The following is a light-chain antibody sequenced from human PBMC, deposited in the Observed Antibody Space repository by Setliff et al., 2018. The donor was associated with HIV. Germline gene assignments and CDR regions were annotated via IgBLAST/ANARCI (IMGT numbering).Light chain of an antibody. V-gene: IGLV2-14*03. CDR1: SSDVGGYNY. J-gene: IGLJ1*01. CDR2: DVS. Sequence: QSVLTQPDSVSGSPGQSITISCTGTSSDVGGYNYVSWYQQHTGKAPKLMIYDVSNRPSGVSNRFSGSKSDNTASLTISGLQAEDEADYYCSSYTSSSTGYVFGTGTKVTVL. CDR3: SSYTSSSTGYV.